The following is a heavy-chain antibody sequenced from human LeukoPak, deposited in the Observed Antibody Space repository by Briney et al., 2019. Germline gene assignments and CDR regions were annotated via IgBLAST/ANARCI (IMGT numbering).Heavy chain of an antibody. CDR2: IKQDESEK. J-gene: IGHJ4*02. D-gene: IGHD6-13*01. V-gene: IGHV3-7*01. CDR3: ARAPPRIAAAGTTPPFDY. Sequence: GGSLRLSCAASGFTFRNYWMSWVRQTPGKGLEWVANIKQDESEKYYVDSVKGRFTISRDNAKNTLYLQMNSLRAEDTAVYYCARAPPRIAAAGTTPPFDYWGQGTLVTVSS. CDR1: GFTFRNYW.